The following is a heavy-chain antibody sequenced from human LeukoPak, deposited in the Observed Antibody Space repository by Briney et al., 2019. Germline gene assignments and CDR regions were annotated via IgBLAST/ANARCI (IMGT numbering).Heavy chain of an antibody. Sequence: ASVKVSCKASGYTFTGYYMHWVRQAPGQGLEWMGLINPSGGSTSYAEKFQGRVIMTRDMSTTTDYMELSSLRSEDTAVYYCARNNSIGGRGWWFDPWGQGTLVTVSS. J-gene: IGHJ5*02. CDR3: ARNNSIGGRGWWFDP. D-gene: IGHD1-20*01. CDR2: INPSGGST. V-gene: IGHV1-46*01. CDR1: GYTFTGYY.